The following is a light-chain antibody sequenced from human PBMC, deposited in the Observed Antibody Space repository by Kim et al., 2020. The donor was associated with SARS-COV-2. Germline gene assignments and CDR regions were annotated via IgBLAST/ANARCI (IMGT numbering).Light chain of an antibody. CDR1: QSISSW. J-gene: IGKJ2*01. Sequence: DIQMTQSPSTLSASVGDRVTITCRASQSISSWLAWYQQKPGKAPKVLIYEASSLESGAPSRFSGSGSGTEFTLTISSLQPDDFATYYCQQYNSYSPYTFGQGTKLE. CDR2: EAS. CDR3: QQYNSYSPYT. V-gene: IGKV1-5*03.